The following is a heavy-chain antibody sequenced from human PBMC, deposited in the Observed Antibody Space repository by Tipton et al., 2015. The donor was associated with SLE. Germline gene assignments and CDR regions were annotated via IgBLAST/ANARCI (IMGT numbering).Heavy chain of an antibody. D-gene: IGHD3-9*01. CDR3: ARAPRDYDILTGYYSYYFDY. CDR2: IYHSGST. J-gene: IGHJ4*02. V-gene: IGHV4-61*01. CDR1: GGSVSSGSYY. Sequence: TLSLTCTVSGGSVSSGSYYWSWIRQPPGKGLEWIGEIYHSGSTNYNASLKSRVTISVDKSKNQFSLKLSSVTAADTAVYYCARAPRDYDILTGYYSYYFDYWGQGTLVTVSS.